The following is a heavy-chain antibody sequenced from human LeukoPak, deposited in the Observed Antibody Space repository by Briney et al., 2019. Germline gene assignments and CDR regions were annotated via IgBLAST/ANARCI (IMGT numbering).Heavy chain of an antibody. D-gene: IGHD5-18*01. CDR1: GFTFSSYW. CDR2: IKEDGSEK. V-gene: IGHV3-7*03. J-gene: IGHJ3*02. Sequence: GGSLRLSCAASGFTFSSYWMSWVRQAPGKGLEWVANIKEDGSEKYYVDSVKGRFTISRDNAKNSLYLQMNSLRAEDTAVYYCARAGADTGMAHDAFDIWGQGTMVTVSS. CDR3: ARAGADTGMAHDAFDI.